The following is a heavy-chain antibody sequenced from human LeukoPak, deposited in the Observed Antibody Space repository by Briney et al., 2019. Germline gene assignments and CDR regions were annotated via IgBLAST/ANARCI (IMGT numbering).Heavy chain of an antibody. D-gene: IGHD2-21*01. J-gene: IGHJ4*02. CDR3: ARNSEAY. CDR2: ISGSGSYK. CDR1: GFTFSNYA. Sequence: PGGSLRLSCEASGFTFSNYAMRWVRQAPGKGLEWVSFISGSGSYKFYADSVKGRFTISRDNAKNSLYLQMNSLRAEDTAVYYCARNSEAYWGQGTLVTVSS. V-gene: IGHV3-21*01.